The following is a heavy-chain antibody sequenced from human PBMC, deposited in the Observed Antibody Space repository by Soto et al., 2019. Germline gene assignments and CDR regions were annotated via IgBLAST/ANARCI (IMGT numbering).Heavy chain of an antibody. CDR3: ARRGLDYYYAMDV. V-gene: IGHV5-51*01. Sequence: LGESLKISCKASGYTFTNYWIEWVRQLPGKGLEWMGIIYPGDSESTYSPSFQGQVTLSVDKSISTAYLHWNSLKASDTAMYYCARRGLDYYYAMDVWGQGTTVT. CDR2: IYPGDSES. J-gene: IGHJ6*02. D-gene: IGHD5-12*01. CDR1: GYTFTNYW.